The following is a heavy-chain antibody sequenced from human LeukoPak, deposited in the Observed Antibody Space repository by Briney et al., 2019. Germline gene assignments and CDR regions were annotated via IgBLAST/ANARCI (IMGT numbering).Heavy chain of an antibody. J-gene: IGHJ6*03. Sequence: ASVKVSCKASGYTFTSYDINWVRQATGQGLEWMGWMNPNSGNTGYAQKFQGRVTMTRNTSISTAYMELSSLRSEDTAVYYCARGKIAAAGTYYYYYMDVWGKGTTVTISS. D-gene: IGHD6-13*01. CDR2: MNPNSGNT. V-gene: IGHV1-8*01. CDR3: ARGKIAAAGTYYYYYMDV. CDR1: GYTFTSYD.